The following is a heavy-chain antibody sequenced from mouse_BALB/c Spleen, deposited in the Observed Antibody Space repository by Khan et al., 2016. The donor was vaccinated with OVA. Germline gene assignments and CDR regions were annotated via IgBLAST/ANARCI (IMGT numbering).Heavy chain of an antibody. Sequence: VKLLESGAELARPGASVKMSCKASGYTFTSNTMHWVKQRPGQGLEWIGYINPRSSYTNYNQKFKDKATLTADKSSSTAYMQLSSLTFEDSAVYYCARRTTGYAMDYWGQGTSVTVSS. CDR2: INPRSSYT. CDR3: ARRTTGYAMDY. V-gene: IGHV1-4*01. D-gene: IGHD2-14*01. J-gene: IGHJ4*01. CDR1: GYTFTSNT.